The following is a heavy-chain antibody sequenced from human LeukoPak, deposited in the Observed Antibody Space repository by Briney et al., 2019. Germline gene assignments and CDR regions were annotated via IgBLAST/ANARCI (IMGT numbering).Heavy chain of an antibody. CDR2: ISGSGGST. V-gene: IGHV3-23*01. CDR3: AKGGSSGVGATLSDFDY. Sequence: PGGSLRLSCAASGFTFSSYAMTWVRQAPGKGLEWVSTISGSGGSTYYADSVKGRLTISRDNSKNTLYLQMNSLRAEDTAVYYCAKGGSSGVGATLSDFDYWGQGTLVTVSS. D-gene: IGHD1-26*01. CDR1: GFTFSSYA. J-gene: IGHJ4*02.